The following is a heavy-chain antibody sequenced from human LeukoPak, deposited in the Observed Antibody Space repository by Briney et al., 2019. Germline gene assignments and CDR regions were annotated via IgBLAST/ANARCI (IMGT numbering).Heavy chain of an antibody. CDR2: VNRDGSET. V-gene: IGHV3-7*01. Sequence: GGSLRLSCAASGFALSSHWMTWVRQVPGRGPEWVANVNRDGSETYYLDSVKGRFTISRDNAKNSLFLQMNSLRAEDTAVYYCGRGWPGYTSPLDYWGQGILVAVSS. D-gene: IGHD5-12*01. J-gene: IGHJ4*02. CDR3: GRGWPGYTSPLDY. CDR1: GFALSSHW.